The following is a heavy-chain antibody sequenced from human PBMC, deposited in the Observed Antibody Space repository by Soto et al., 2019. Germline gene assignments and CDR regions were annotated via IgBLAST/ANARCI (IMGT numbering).Heavy chain of an antibody. CDR3: AGRNSSSWYYFDY. CDR2: TYYSGST. Sequence: SETLSLTCTVSGGSISSYYWSWIRQPPGKGLEWIGYTYYSGSTNYNPSLKSRVTISVDTSKNQFSLKLSSVTAADTAVYYCAGRNSSSWYYFDYWGQGTLVTVSS. J-gene: IGHJ4*02. V-gene: IGHV4-59*08. CDR1: GGSISSYY. D-gene: IGHD6-13*01.